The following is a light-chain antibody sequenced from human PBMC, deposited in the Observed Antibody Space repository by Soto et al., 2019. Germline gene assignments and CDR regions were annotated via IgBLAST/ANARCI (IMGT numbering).Light chain of an antibody. V-gene: IGKV3-20*01. CDR2: GAS. J-gene: IGKJ1*01. CDR1: QSVSNNY. CDR3: QQYGSSRWT. Sequence: EIVLAQSPGTLSLSPGERATLSCRASQSVSNNYLAWYQQKPGQAPRLLIYGASNRATGIPDRFSGSGSGTDFTLTISRLEPEDFAVYYCQQYGSSRWTFGQGTKVDIK.